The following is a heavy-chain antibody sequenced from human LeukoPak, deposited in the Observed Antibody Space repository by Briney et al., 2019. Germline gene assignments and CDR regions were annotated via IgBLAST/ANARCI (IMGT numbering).Heavy chain of an antibody. CDR3: ARYYYGSGSYWFDP. CDR1: GFTFSSYR. Sequence: GGSLRLSCAASGFTFSSYRMNWVRQAPGEGLEWVSSISSSSSYIYYADSVKGRFTISRDNAKNSLYLQMNSLRAEDTAVYYCARYYYGSGSYWFDPWGQGTLVTVSS. V-gene: IGHV3-21*01. CDR2: ISSSSSYI. J-gene: IGHJ5*02. D-gene: IGHD3-10*01.